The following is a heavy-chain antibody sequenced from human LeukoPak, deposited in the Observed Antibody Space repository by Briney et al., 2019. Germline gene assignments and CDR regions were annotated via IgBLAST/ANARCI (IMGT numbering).Heavy chain of an antibody. CDR1: GFTFKSYG. CDR3: ARDRGGYYDY. Sequence: GRSLRLSCAASGFTFKSYGMHWVRQAPGKGLEGVAVIWHDGKNKYYADSVKGRFTVSRDNSKNTLYLQMDSLRVEDTALYYCARDRGGYYDYWGQGTLVSVSA. CDR2: IWHDGKNK. D-gene: IGHD2-2*03. V-gene: IGHV3-33*01. J-gene: IGHJ4*02.